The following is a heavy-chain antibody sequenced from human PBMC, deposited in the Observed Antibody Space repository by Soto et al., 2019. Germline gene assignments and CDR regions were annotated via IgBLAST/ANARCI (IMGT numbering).Heavy chain of an antibody. CDR3: ARGNRGSSWITGGPWFDP. J-gene: IGHJ5*02. D-gene: IGHD6-13*01. Sequence: SETLSLTCTVSGGSISSSSYYWGWIRQPPGKGLEWIGNIYYSGSTNYNPSLKGRVTISVDTSKNQFSLKLSSVTAADTAVYYCARGNRGSSWITGGPWFDPWGQGTLVTVSS. V-gene: IGHV4-39*07. CDR1: GGSISSSSYY. CDR2: IYYSGST.